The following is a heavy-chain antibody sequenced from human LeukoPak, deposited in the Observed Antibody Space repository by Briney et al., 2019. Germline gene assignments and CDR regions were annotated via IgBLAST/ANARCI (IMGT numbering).Heavy chain of an antibody. J-gene: IGHJ4*02. CDR3: ARGDYDTSGCYFFDS. V-gene: IGHV4-4*07. CDR2: IYASGST. Sequence: PSETLSVTCTVSGGYISTYCWNWIRQSAGKGLEWIGRIYASGSTNYNPSLNSRVTISVDKSKNQFSLKLSSVTAADTAVYYCARGDYDTSGCYFFDSWGPGSLVTVSS. CDR1: GGYISTYC. D-gene: IGHD3-22*01.